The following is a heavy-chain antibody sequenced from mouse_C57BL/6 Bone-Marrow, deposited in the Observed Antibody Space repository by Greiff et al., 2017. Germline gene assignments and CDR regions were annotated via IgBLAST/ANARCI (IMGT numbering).Heavy chain of an antibody. J-gene: IGHJ1*03. V-gene: IGHV1-5*01. D-gene: IGHD1-1*01. Sequence: VQLQQSGTVLARPGASVKMSCKTSGYTFTSYWMHWVKQRPGQGLEWIGAIYPGNSDTSYNQQFKGKAKLTAVTSASTAYMELSSLTNEASAVSCRAYGSSCYGYVEVWGTGATVTVDS. CDR2: IYPGNSDT. CDR3: AYGSSCYGYVEV. CDR1: GYTFTSYW.